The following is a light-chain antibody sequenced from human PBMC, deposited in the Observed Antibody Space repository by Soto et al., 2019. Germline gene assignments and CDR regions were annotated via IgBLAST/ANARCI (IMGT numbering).Light chain of an antibody. V-gene: IGKV3-15*01. Sequence: EILMTQSPATLSLSPGEGVTLSCRAAQGVTNSVAWYQQKSGQAPRLLIYDASARASGVAARFSGSGSGTDFPLTISVLQSEDSAVYFCQQYIRRPLSFGQGTRLEMK. CDR2: DAS. CDR1: QGVTNS. CDR3: QQYIRRPLS. J-gene: IGKJ5*01.